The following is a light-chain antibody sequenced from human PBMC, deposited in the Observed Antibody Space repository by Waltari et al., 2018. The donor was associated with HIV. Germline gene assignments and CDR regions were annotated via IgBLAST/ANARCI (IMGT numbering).Light chain of an antibody. V-gene: IGLV1-51*01. CDR1: SSNVGNNY. Sequence: QSVLTQPPSVSAAPGQKVTISCSGSSSNVGNNYVSWYQQLPGTAPKLLIYYTNERPSGIPDRFSGSKSGTSATLGITGLQTGDEVDYYCGTWDSSLSAVAFGGGTRLTVL. J-gene: IGLJ2*01. CDR3: GTWDSSLSAVA. CDR2: YTN.